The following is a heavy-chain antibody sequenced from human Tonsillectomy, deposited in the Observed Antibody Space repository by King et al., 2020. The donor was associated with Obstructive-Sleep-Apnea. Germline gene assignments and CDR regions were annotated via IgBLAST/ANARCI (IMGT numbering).Heavy chain of an antibody. CDR2: IYYSGST. CDR1: GGSISSYY. CDR3: ARAKFSSDDAFDI. V-gene: IGHV4-59*01. D-gene: IGHD3-22*01. J-gene: IGHJ3*02. Sequence: QLQESGPGLVKPSETLSLTCTVSGGSISSYYWSWIRQPPGKGLGWIGYIYYSGSTNYNPSLKSRVTISVDTSKNQFSLKLSSVTAADTAVYYCARAKFSSDDAFDIWGQGTMVTVSS.